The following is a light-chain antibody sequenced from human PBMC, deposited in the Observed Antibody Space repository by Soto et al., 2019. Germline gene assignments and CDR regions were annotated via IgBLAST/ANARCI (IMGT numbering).Light chain of an antibody. CDR1: SSNIGRNA. CDR2: TND. V-gene: IGLV1-44*01. J-gene: IGLJ7*01. Sequence: QSVLTQPPSASGAPGQRVTISCSGSSSNIGRNAVNWYRQLPGTAPRLLIYTNDLRPSGVPDRFSASRSGTSASLAISGLQSEDEANFYCATWDDSLSGVVVFGGGTQLTVL. CDR3: ATWDDSLSGVVV.